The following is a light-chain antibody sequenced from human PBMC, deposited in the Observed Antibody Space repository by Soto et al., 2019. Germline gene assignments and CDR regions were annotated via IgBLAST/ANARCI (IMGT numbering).Light chain of an antibody. V-gene: IGLV2-8*01. Sequence: QSVLTQPPSASGSPGQSVTISCTGTSSDVGAYHFVSWYQQRPGKAPELMIYEVSKRPSGVPDRFSGSKSGNTASLTVSGLQAEDEADYYCCSYAGTNSLKVFGGGTKLTVL. CDR2: EVS. CDR1: SSDVGAYHF. CDR3: CSYAGTNSLKV. J-gene: IGLJ3*02.